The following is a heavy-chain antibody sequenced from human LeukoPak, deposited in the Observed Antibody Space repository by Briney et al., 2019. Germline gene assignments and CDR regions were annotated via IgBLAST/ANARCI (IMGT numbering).Heavy chain of an antibody. CDR3: AREPPIAVACNDWFDP. CDR2: ISGSGGST. CDR1: GFTFSSYA. Sequence: GGSLRLSCAASGFTFSSYAMSWVRQAPGKGLEWVSAISGSGGSTYYADSVKGRFTISRDNSKNTLYLQMNSLRAEDTAVYYCAREPPIAVACNDWFDPWGQGTLVTVSS. D-gene: IGHD6-19*01. V-gene: IGHV3-23*01. J-gene: IGHJ5*02.